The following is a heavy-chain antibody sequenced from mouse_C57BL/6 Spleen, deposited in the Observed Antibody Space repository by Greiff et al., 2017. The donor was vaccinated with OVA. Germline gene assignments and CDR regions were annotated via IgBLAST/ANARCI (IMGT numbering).Heavy chain of an antibody. V-gene: IGHV1-53*01. Sequence: VQLQQSGTELVKPGASVKLSCKASGYTFTSYWMHWVKQRPGHGLEWIGNINPSNGGTNYNEKFKSKATLTVDKSSSTAYMQLSSLTSEDSAVYYCARSHYDGYYWYFDVWGTGTTVTVSS. D-gene: IGHD2-3*01. J-gene: IGHJ1*03. CDR3: ARSHYDGYYWYFDV. CDR2: INPSNGGT. CDR1: GYTFTSYW.